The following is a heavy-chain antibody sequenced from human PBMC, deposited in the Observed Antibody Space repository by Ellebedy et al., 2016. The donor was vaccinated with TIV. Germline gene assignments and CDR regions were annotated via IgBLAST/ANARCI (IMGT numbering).Heavy chain of an antibody. D-gene: IGHD3-10*01. CDR3: ARAAYYGSGSHSDYYYYGMDV. J-gene: IGHJ6*02. CDR2: ISSSSSYI. Sequence: GGSLRLXCAASGFTFSSYSMNWVRQAPGKGLEWVSSISSSSSYIYYADSVKGRFTISRDNAKNSLYLQMNSLRAEDTAVYYCARAAYYGSGSHSDYYYYGMDVWGQGTTVTVSS. CDR1: GFTFSSYS. V-gene: IGHV3-21*01.